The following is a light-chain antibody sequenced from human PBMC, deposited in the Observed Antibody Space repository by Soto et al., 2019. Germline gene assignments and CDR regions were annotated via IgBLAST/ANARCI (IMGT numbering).Light chain of an antibody. J-gene: IGKJ4*01. V-gene: IGKV3-15*01. Sequence: EIVMTQSPATLSVSPGERVTLSCRASQSVGSKLAWYQQKPGQAPRLLIYGASTRATGIPARFSGGGSGTEFTLTISSLQSEDFAVYYCQRYNNWPLTFGGGTKV. CDR2: GAS. CDR3: QRYNNWPLT. CDR1: QSVGSK.